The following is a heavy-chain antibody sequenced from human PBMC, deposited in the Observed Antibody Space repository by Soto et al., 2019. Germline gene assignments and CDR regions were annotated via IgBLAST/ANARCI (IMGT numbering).Heavy chain of an antibody. V-gene: IGHV4-31*03. D-gene: IGHD6-13*01. CDR2: IYYRGST. J-gene: IGHJ3*02. CDR1: GGSISSGGYY. CDR3: ARVKVSVLRSSPSAFDI. Sequence: QVQLQESGPGLVKPSQTLSLTCTVSGGSISSGGYYWSLIRQHPGQGLEWTGYIYYRGSTYYNPCLKIRVTISVDAAKNQFSLKLSSVTAADTAVYYCARVKVSVLRSSPSAFDIWGQGTMVTVSS.